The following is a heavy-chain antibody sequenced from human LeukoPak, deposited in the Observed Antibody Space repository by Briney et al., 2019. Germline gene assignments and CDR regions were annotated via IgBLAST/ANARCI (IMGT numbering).Heavy chain of an antibody. V-gene: IGHV3-33*01. CDR1: GFTFSSYD. Sequence: PGGSPRLSCAASGFTFSSYDMHWVRQAPGKGLEWVAVIWYDGSNKYYADSVKGRFTISRDNSKNTLYLQMNSLRAEDTAVYYCARGVAGTWWFDPWGQGTLVTVSS. CDR2: IWYDGSNK. D-gene: IGHD6-19*01. J-gene: IGHJ5*02. CDR3: ARGVAGTWWFDP.